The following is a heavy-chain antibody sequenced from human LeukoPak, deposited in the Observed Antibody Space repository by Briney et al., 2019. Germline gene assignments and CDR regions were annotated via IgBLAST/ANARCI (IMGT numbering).Heavy chain of an antibody. CDR3: ARVLRYFDWSLLDAFDI. CDR1: GFTFSSYA. Sequence: GGSLRLSCAASGFTFSSYAMSWVRQAPGKGLEWVSAISGSGDSTYYGDSVKGRFTISRDNSKNTLYLQMNSLRAEDTAVYYCARVLRYFDWSLLDAFDIWGQGTMVTVSS. CDR2: ISGSGDST. D-gene: IGHD3-9*01. V-gene: IGHV3-23*01. J-gene: IGHJ3*02.